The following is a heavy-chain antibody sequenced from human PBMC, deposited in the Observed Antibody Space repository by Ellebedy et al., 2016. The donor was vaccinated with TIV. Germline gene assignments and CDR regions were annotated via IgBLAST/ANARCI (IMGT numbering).Heavy chain of an antibody. CDR2: IDQDGSQR. CDR1: GFTFSNYW. J-gene: IGHJ4*02. V-gene: IGHV3-7*01. CDR3: ARHGNYCFDY. Sequence: GGSLRLSXAASGFTFSNYWMGWVRQAPGKGLEWVANIDQDGSQRLYVDSVKGRFTISRDNAKNSLYLQMNTLRAEDTAVYYCARHGNYCFDYWGQGTLVTVSS. D-gene: IGHD1-7*01.